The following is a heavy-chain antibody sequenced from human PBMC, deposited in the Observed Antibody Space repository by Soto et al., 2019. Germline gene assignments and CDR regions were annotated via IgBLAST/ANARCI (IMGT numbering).Heavy chain of an antibody. V-gene: IGHV4-59*01. CDR3: ARAGHSSSWYWYWFDP. D-gene: IGHD6-13*01. J-gene: IGHJ5*02. CDR1: SGSISSYY. CDR2: IYYSGST. Sequence: PSETLSLTCTVSSGSISSYYWSWIRQPPGKGLEWIGYIYYSGSTNYNPSLKSRVTISVDTSKNQFSLKLSSVTAADTAVYYCARAGHSSSWYWYWFDPWGQGTLVTVSS.